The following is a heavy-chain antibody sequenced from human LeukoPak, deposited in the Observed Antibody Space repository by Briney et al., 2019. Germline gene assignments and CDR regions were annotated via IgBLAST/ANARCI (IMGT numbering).Heavy chain of an antibody. CDR3: AATDGYIHRHPIYYLDY. D-gene: IGHD5-24*01. Sequence: ASVKVSCKACGYTFPSYYMHWVRQAAGKGLEWVGIINPSGGSTSYAQKFQGRVTMTRDTSTSTAYMELSSLRSDDTAMYYCAATDGYIHRHPIYYLDYWGEGTLVIVSS. V-gene: IGHV1-46*01. J-gene: IGHJ4*02. CDR2: INPSGGST. CDR1: GYTFPSYY.